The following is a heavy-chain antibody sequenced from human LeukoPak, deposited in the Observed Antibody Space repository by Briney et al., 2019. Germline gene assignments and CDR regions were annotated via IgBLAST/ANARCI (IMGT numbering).Heavy chain of an antibody. CDR3: ARAPFYGSGSLTLRTYYYYGMDV. V-gene: IGHV1-18*01. CDR1: GYTFTSYG. D-gene: IGHD3-10*01. J-gene: IGHJ6*02. CDR2: ISAYNGNT. Sequence: GASVKVSCKASGYTFTSYGISWVRQAPGQGLEWMGWISAYNGNTNYAQKLQGRVTMTTDTSTSTAYMELRSLRSDDTAVYYCARAPFYGSGSLTLRTYYYYGMDVWGQGTTVTVSS.